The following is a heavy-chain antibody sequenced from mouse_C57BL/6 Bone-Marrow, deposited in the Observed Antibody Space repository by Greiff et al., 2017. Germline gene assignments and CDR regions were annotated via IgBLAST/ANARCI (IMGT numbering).Heavy chain of an antibody. CDR2: IYPRSGNT. J-gene: IGHJ4*01. Sequence: VQLQQSGAELARPGASVKLSCKASGYTFTSYGLSWVKQRTGQGLEWIGEIYPRSGNTYYNEKFKGKATLTADKSSSTAYMELRSLTSEDSAVYFCAREGGSYAMDYWGQGASVTVSS. CDR1: GYTFTSYG. V-gene: IGHV1-81*01. CDR3: AREGGSYAMDY. D-gene: IGHD1-1*01.